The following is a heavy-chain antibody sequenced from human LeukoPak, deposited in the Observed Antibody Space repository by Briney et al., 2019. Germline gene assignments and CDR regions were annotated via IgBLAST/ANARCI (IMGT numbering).Heavy chain of an antibody. D-gene: IGHD1-26*01. CDR3: AKVKASGSFLGYFDY. J-gene: IGHJ4*02. CDR2: IRYDGSNK. Sequence: PGGSLRLSCAASGFTFSSYGMHWVRQAPGKGLEWVAFIRYDGSNKYYADSVKGRFTISRDNSKNTLYLQMNSLRVEDTAVYYCAKVKASGSFLGYFDYWGQGTLVTVSS. CDR1: GFTFSSYG. V-gene: IGHV3-30*02.